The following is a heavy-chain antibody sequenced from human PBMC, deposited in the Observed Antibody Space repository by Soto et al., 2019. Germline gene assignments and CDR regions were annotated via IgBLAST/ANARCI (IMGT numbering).Heavy chain of an antibody. D-gene: IGHD6-6*01. CDR2: IYYSGST. J-gene: IGHJ4*02. Sequence: SETLSLTCTVSGGSISSSGYYWGWIRQPPGKGLEWIGSIYYSGSTYYNPSLKSRVTISVDTSKNQFSLKLSSVTAADTAVYYCARAPEYSSSPFDYWGQGTLVTVSS. V-gene: IGHV4-39*01. CDR1: GGSISSSGYY. CDR3: ARAPEYSSSPFDY.